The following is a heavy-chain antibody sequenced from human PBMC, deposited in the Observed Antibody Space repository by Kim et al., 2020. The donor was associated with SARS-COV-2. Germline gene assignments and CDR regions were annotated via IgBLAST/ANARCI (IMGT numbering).Heavy chain of an antibody. CDR2: ISYDGSNK. Sequence: GGSLRLSCAASGFTFSSYGMHWVRQAPGKGLEWVAVISYDGSNKYYADSVKGRFTISRDNSKNTLYLQMNSLRAEDTAVYYCARGQIVVVPAAMFHYYYGMDVWGQGTTVTVSS. CDR1: GFTFSSYG. CDR3: ARGQIVVVPAAMFHYYYGMDV. J-gene: IGHJ6*02. D-gene: IGHD2-2*01. V-gene: IGHV3-33*05.